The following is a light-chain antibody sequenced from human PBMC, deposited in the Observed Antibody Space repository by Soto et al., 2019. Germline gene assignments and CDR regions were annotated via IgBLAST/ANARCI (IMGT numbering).Light chain of an antibody. CDR2: AAS. V-gene: IGKV1-39*01. Sequence: DIQMTQSPSALPASVGDRVTITCRARQSISSYLNWYQQKPGKAPKLLIYAASSLQSGVSSRFSGSGSGTDFTLTISSLQPEDFATYYCQQSYSTPHTFGQGTKLEIK. J-gene: IGKJ2*01. CDR1: QSISSY. CDR3: QQSYSTPHT.